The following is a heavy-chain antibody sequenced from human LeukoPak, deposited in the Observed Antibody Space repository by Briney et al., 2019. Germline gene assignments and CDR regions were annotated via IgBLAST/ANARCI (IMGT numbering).Heavy chain of an antibody. J-gene: IGHJ4*02. D-gene: IGHD6-6*01. CDR2: IYHSGST. CDR1: GGSFSGYY. CDR3: ARAMSIAARLQTIFDY. Sequence: SETLSLTCAVYGGSFSGYYWRWIRQPPGKGRAWIGSIYHSGSTYYNPSLKSRVTISVDTSKNQFPLKLSSVTAADTAVYYCARAMSIAARLQTIFDYWGQGTLVTVSS. V-gene: IGHV4-38-2*01.